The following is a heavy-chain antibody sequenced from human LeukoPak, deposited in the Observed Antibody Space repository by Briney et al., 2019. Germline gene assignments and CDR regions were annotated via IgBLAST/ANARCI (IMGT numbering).Heavy chain of an antibody. CDR2: ITNDGEST. J-gene: IGHJ1*01. Sequence: GGSQRLSCAASGFKFDDYTMHWDRQAPGKGLEWVALITNDGESTFYADSMRGRFTISRDNTENSLHLQVNSLRVDDTALYHCAAERHMYYHYWGQATRARVSS. D-gene: IGHD2-21*01. V-gene: IGHV3-43*01. CDR3: AAERHMYYHY. CDR1: GFKFDDYT.